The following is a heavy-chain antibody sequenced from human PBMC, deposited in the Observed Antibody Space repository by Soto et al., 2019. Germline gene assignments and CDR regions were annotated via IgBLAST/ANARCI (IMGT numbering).Heavy chain of an antibody. J-gene: IGHJ4*02. CDR3: ARDRGVTTHLLYYFDY. CDR1: GFTFSSYG. CDR2: IWYDGSNK. V-gene: IGHV3-33*01. D-gene: IGHD4-17*01. Sequence: GGSLILSCAASGFTFSSYGMHWVRQAPGKGLEWVAVIWYDGSNKYYADSVKGRFTISRDNSKNTLYLQMNSLRAEDTAVYYCARDRGVTTHLLYYFDYWGQGTLVTVSS.